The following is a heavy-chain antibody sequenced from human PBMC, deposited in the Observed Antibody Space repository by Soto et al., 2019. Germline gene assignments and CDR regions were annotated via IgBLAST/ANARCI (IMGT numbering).Heavy chain of an antibody. CDR1: GVTYSSHV. D-gene: IGHD2-15*01. CDR3: ARGVVDTNVVFKWFDP. CDR2: IIPLFGIP. V-gene: IGHV1-69*17. J-gene: IGHJ5*02. Sequence: QVQLVQSGAEVKRPGSSVKVSCEASGVTYSSHVISWVRQAPGQGLEWMGGIIPLFGIPNYAQKFQGRLTITADKSTRTAYMELSSLRSEDTAVYYCARGVVDTNVVFKWFDPWGQGTLVTVSS.